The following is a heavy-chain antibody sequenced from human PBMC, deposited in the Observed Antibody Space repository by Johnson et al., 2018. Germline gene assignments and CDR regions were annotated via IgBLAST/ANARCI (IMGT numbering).Heavy chain of an antibody. CDR2: INSVGSTT. D-gene: IGHD5-12*01. CDR3: VREWIGQDY. Sequence: VQLQESGGGLVQPGGSLRISCAASGFTFSSYWMHWVRQAPGKGLVWVSHINSVGSTTTYADSVKGRFTISRDNAKNTLYLQMNSLRAEDTAVYYCVREWIGQDYWGQGTLVTVSS. V-gene: IGHV3-74*01. J-gene: IGHJ4*02. CDR1: GFTFSSYW.